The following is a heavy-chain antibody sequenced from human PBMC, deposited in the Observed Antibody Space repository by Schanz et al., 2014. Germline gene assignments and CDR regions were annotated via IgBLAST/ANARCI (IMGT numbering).Heavy chain of an antibody. V-gene: IGHV3-23*04. Sequence: EVKLVESGGGLVQPGGSLRLSCSASGFTFSTYAMSWARQTPGKGLEWVSSITTGGNTYYRDSVKGRFIVSRDNSKNTLYLEMNSLRAEDTAVYYCARPSDSSWYMDVWGKGTTVTVSS. CDR1: GFTFSTYA. D-gene: IGHD2-21*02. J-gene: IGHJ6*03. CDR3: ARPSDSSWYMDV. CDR2: ITTGGNT.